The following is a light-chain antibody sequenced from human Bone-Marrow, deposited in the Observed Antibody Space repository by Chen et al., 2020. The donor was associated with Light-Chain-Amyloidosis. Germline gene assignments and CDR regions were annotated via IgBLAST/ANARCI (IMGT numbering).Light chain of an antibody. CDR1: QSVFYSPDNRNC. CDR3: QQYYNTPYT. CDR2: WES. Sequence: DIVMTQSPDSLAVSLGERVTINCKSSQSVFYSPDNRNCFAWYQQKPGQPPKLLFSWESTRESGVPDRFSGSGYGTDFTLTISSLQAEDVEVYYCQQYYNTPYTFGQGTRLEIK. V-gene: IGKV4-1*01. J-gene: IGKJ2*01.